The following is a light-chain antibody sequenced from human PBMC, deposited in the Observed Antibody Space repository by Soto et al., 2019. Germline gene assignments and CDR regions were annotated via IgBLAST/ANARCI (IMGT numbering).Light chain of an antibody. CDR2: RAS. J-gene: IGKJ2*01. V-gene: IGKV3-15*01. CDR3: QQYSTWPPRYT. CDR1: QRVSSY. Sequence: EIVMTQSPATLSVSPGGRATLSCRASQRVSSYLAWYQQRPGQPPRLLIYRASTRATGIPARFSGSGSGTEFSLTIGSLQSEDFAVSYCQQYSTWPPRYTFGQGTKLEI.